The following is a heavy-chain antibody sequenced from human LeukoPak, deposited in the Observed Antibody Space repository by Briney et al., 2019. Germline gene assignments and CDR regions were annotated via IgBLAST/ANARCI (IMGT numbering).Heavy chain of an antibody. CDR3: ARAVSSGYYYG. V-gene: IGHV3-64*01. CDR2: ITSNGGST. Sequence: GGSLRLSCAASGVTFNTYAMHWVRQAPGKGLEYVSAITSNGGSTYYANSVKGRFTISRDNSKNTLYLQMGSLRPEDMAVYYCARAVSSGYYYGWGQGTLVTVSS. J-gene: IGHJ4*02. CDR1: GVTFNTYA. D-gene: IGHD3-22*01.